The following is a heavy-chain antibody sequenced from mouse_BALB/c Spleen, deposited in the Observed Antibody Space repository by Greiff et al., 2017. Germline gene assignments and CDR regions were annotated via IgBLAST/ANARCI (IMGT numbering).Heavy chain of an antibody. CDR3: ARDDGNRYFDV. J-gene: IGHJ1*01. Sequence: EVKLVESGAELVKPGASVKLSCTASGFNIKDTYMHWVKQRPEQGLEWIGRIDPANGNTKYDPKFQGKATITADTSSNTAYLQLSSLTSEDTAVYYCARDDGNRYFDVWGAGTTVTVSS. V-gene: IGHV14-3*02. CDR2: IDPANGNT. CDR1: GFNIKDTY. D-gene: IGHD2-1*01.